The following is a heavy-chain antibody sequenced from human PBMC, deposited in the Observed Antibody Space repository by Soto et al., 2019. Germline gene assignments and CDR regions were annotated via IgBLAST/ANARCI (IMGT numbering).Heavy chain of an antibody. CDR3: ARGSWDDVSGHYYMDV. CDR1: GDSVSSNSAG. Sequence: SQTLSLTCDISGDSVSSNSAGLNCIRQTPSRGLEWLGRTYYKSKWYYTYAASVKSRITVSPDTSKNQFSLQLTSVTPEDTAVYYCARGSWDDVSGHYYMDVWDKGTTVTVSS. V-gene: IGHV6-1*01. D-gene: IGHD1-1*01. CDR2: TYYKSKWYY. J-gene: IGHJ6*03.